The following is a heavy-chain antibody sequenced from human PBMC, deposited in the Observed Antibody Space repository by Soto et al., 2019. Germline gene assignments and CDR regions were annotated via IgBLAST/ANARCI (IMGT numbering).Heavy chain of an antibody. V-gene: IGHV4-59*02. CDR1: GGSVSSYY. CDR2: IYHTGST. J-gene: IGHJ4*02. CDR3: ARFRRDSDNFMDYFDY. Sequence: SETLSLTCTVSGGSVSSYYWSWMRQPPGKGLEWIGYIYHTGSTNYNSSLESRVTISVDTSKNQFSLKLSSVTAADTAVYYCARFRRDSDNFMDYFDYWGQGTLVTVSS. D-gene: IGHD3-10*01.